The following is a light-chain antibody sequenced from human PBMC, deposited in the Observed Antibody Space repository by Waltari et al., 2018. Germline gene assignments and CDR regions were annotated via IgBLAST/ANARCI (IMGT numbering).Light chain of an antibody. CDR1: QSLVHSDGKTY. V-gene: IGKV2-30*02. Sequence: VVMTQSPLSLPVTLGQPASISCRSSQSLVHSDGKTYLNWFHQRPGQSPRRLIYKVSNRDSGVPDRFSGSGSGTEFTLNINRVEAEDVGVYYCMQGTHWPWTFGQGTKVEIK. J-gene: IGKJ1*01. CDR3: MQGTHWPWT. CDR2: KVS.